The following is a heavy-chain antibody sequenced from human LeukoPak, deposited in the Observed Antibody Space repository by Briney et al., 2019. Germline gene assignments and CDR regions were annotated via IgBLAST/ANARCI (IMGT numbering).Heavy chain of an antibody. D-gene: IGHD3-10*01. CDR1: GGSISTYY. CDR2: IKTSGST. CDR3: AKVAKYYYGSETYFFFED. V-gene: IGHV4-4*07. J-gene: IGHJ4*02. Sequence: SETLSLTCTVSGGSISTYYWSWIRQPVGKGLEWIGHIKTSGSTHYNPSLRSRITMSVDTSKNQFSLNLSSVTAADTAVYYCAKVAKYYYGSETYFFFEDWGQGTLVTVSS.